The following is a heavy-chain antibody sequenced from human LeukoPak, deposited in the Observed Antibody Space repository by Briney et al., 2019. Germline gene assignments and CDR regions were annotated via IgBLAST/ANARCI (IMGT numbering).Heavy chain of an antibody. V-gene: IGHV4-31*11. CDR3: ARVDILTGYYLDY. J-gene: IGHJ4*02. CDR2: IYYSGST. CDR1: GGSFSGYY. D-gene: IGHD3-9*01. Sequence: SETLSLTCAVYGGSFSGYYWSWIRQHPGKGLEWIGYIYYSGSTYYNPSLKSRVTISVDTSKNQFSLKLSSVTAADTAVYYCARVDILTGYYLDYWGQGTLVTVSS.